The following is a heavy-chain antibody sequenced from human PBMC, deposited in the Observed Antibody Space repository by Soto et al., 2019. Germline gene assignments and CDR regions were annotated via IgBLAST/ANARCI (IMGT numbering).Heavy chain of an antibody. CDR3: ASTDRDFYGRDV. CDR2: ISAAGDP. V-gene: IGHV3-13*05. Sequence: EVQLVESGGGLVQPGGSLRLSCEASGFTFRNYDMHWVRQGTGKGLEWVSGISAAGDPAYADSVEGRFTISRENAQNSFFRQMNSLRVGDTAVYYCASTDRDFYGRDVWGQGTTVIVPS. J-gene: IGHJ6*02. CDR1: GFTFRNYD.